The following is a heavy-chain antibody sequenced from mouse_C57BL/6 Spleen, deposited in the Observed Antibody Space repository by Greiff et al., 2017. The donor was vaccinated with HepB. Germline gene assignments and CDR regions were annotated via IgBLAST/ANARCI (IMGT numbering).Heavy chain of an antibody. V-gene: IGHV5-15*01. J-gene: IGHJ4*01. CDR3: ARADRLFIDAMDY. D-gene: IGHD1-1*01. CDR2: ISNLAYSI. CDR1: GFTFSDYG. Sequence: DVMLVESGGGLVQPGGSLKLSCAASGFTFSDYGMAWVRQAPRKGPEWVAFISNLAYSIYYADTVTGRFTISRENAKNTLYLEMSSLRSEDTAMYYCARADRLFIDAMDYWGQGTSVTVSS.